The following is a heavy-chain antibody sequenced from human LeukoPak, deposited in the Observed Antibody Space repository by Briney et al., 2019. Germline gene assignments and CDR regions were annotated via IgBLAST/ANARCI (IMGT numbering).Heavy chain of an antibody. CDR2: ISAYNGNT. CDR1: GYTFTSYG. Sequence: ASVKVSCKASGYTFTSYGISWVRQAPGQGLEWMGWISAYNGNTNYAQKLQGRVTMTTDTSTSTAYMELRSLRSDDTAVYYCARDKAKTIVLMVYPLWYYYYMDVWGKGTTVTVSS. CDR3: ARDKAKTIVLMVYPLWYYYYMDV. V-gene: IGHV1-18*01. D-gene: IGHD2-8*01. J-gene: IGHJ6*03.